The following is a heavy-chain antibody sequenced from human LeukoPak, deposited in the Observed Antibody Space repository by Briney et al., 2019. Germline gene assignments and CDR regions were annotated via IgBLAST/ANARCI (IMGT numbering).Heavy chain of an antibody. Sequence: GGSLRLSCAASGFTFNNYAMAWVRQAPGKGLEWVSSLSNNGGRTYYADSMKGRFTISRDNSKNTLYLQMNSLRVEDTAVYYCAKDPSLGDCSGGSCYPPDFWGQGTLVTVSS. V-gene: IGHV3-23*01. CDR1: GFTFNNYA. CDR3: AKDPSLGDCSGGSCYPPDF. CDR2: LSNNGGRT. D-gene: IGHD2-15*01. J-gene: IGHJ4*02.